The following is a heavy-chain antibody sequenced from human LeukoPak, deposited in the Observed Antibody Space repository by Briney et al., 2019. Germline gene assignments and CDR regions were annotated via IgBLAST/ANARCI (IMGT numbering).Heavy chain of an antibody. CDR2: IIPIFGTA. CDR3: ARDLGFEVRDISNWFDP. D-gene: IGHD3-10*01. V-gene: IGHV1-69*06. CDR1: GGTFSSYA. J-gene: IGHJ5*02. Sequence: ASVKVSCKASGGTFSSYAISWVRQAPGQGLEWMGGIIPIFGTANYAQKFQGRVTITADKSTSTAYMEVSSLRSEDTAVYYCARDLGFEVRDISNWFDPWGQGTLVTVSS.